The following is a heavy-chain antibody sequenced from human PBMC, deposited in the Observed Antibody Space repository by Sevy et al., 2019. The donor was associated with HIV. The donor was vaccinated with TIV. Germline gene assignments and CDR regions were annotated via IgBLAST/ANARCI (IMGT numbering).Heavy chain of an antibody. CDR1: GGTFSSYA. CDR2: IILIFGTA. V-gene: IGHV1-69*13. J-gene: IGHJ5*02. Sequence: ASVKVSCKASGGTFSSYAISWVRQAPGQGLEWMGGIILIFGTANYAQKFQGRVTITADESTSTAYMGLSSLRSEDTAVYYCARDSRGFGELGWFDPWGQGTLVTVSS. D-gene: IGHD3-10*01. CDR3: ARDSRGFGELGWFDP.